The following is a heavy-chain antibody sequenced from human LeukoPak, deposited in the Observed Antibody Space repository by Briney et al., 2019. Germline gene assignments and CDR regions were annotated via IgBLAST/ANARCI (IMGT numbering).Heavy chain of an antibody. CDR3: ARVAGGFYYFDY. Sequence: SETLSLTCTVSGVSISTSRYYWGWIRQPPGKGLEWIGNIYYTGPTYYNASLKSRVTISIDTSKNQVSLKLSSVTAADTAVYYCARVAGGFYYFDYWGQGTLVTVSS. CDR1: GVSISTSRYY. V-gene: IGHV4-39*07. CDR2: IYYTGPT. D-gene: IGHD3-16*01. J-gene: IGHJ4*02.